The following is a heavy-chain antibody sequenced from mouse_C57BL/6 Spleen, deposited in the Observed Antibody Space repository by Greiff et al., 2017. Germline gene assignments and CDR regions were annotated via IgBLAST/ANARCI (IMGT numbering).Heavy chain of an antibody. CDR3: ARDIWDGYFDY. CDR2: ISDGGSYT. J-gene: IGHJ2*01. Sequence: EVKVVESGGGLVKPGGSLTLSCAASGFTFSSYAMSWVRQTPEKRLEWVATISDGGSYTYYPDNVKGRFTISRDNAKNNLYLQMSHLKSEDTAMYYCARDIWDGYFDYWGQGTTLTVSS. CDR1: GFTFSSYA. D-gene: IGHD4-1*01. V-gene: IGHV5-4*01.